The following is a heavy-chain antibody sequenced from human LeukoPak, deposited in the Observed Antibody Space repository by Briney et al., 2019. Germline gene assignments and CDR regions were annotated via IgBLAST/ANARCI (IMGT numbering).Heavy chain of an antibody. CDR2: IKEDGSEK. J-gene: IGHJ4*02. CDR1: GFSFNKNW. D-gene: IGHD2/OR15-2a*01. Sequence: GGSLRLSCAASGFSFNKNWMSWVRQRPGKGLEWVANIKEDGSEKYYVDFVTGRFTISRDNADYSLYLQMNSLRVEDTAVYYCATSGNLGNDFWGQGTLVTVSS. V-gene: IGHV3-7*01. CDR3: ATSGNLGNDF.